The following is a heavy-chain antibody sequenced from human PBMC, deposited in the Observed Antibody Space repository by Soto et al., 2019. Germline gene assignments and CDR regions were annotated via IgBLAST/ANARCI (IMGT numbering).Heavy chain of an antibody. V-gene: IGHV3-30*18. J-gene: IGHJ4*02. Sequence: ESGGGVVQPGRSLRLSCAASGFTFSSYGMHWVRQAPGKGLEWVAVISYDGSNKYYADSVKGRFTISRDNSKNTLYLQMNCLRAEHTAVYYCAKDSTAAGSTPFDYWGQGTLVTVSS. D-gene: IGHD6-13*01. CDR2: ISYDGSNK. CDR3: AKDSTAAGSTPFDY. CDR1: GFTFSSYG.